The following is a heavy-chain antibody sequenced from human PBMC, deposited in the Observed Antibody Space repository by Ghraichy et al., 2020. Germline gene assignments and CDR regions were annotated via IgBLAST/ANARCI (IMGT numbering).Heavy chain of an antibody. CDR1: GLIFSNYY. CDR3: GRDPSPTVLDS. Sequence: GGSLRLSCAASGLIFSNYYMHWVRQAPGLGLVWVSCISSDGSRTSYADSVKGLFTISRDNALNTVYLQMNSLRAEDTAVYYCGRDPSPTVLDSWGQGVLVTVSS. CDR2: ISSDGSRT. D-gene: IGHD4-17*01. J-gene: IGHJ5*01. V-gene: IGHV3-74*01.